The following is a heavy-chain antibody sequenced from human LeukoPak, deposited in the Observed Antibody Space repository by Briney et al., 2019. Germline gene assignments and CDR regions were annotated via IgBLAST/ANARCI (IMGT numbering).Heavy chain of an antibody. CDR2: IYPGDSNT. J-gene: IGHJ4*02. D-gene: IGHD6-13*01. V-gene: IGHV5-51*01. Sequence: GESLKISCKGSGYSFTTYWIGWVRQMPGKGLEWMGIIYPGDSNTRYSPSFQGQVTTSADKSNSTAYLQWSSLKASDSAMYYCARRLAASNTFDSWGQGTLVIVSS. CDR3: ARRLAASNTFDS. CDR1: GYSFTTYW.